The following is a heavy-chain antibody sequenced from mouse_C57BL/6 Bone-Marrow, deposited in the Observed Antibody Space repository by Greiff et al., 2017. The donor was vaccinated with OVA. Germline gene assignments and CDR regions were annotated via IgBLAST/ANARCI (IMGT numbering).Heavy chain of an antibody. CDR3: TTVVATDAMDY. V-gene: IGHV14-4*01. CDR1: GFNIKDDY. J-gene: IGHJ4*01. CDR2: IDPENGDT. Sequence: EVQLVESGAELVRPGASVKLSCTASGFNIKDDYMHWVKQRPEQGLEWIGWIDPENGDTEYASKFQGKATITADTSSNPAYLQLSSLTSEDTAVYYCTTVVATDAMDYWGQGTSVTVSS. D-gene: IGHD1-1*01.